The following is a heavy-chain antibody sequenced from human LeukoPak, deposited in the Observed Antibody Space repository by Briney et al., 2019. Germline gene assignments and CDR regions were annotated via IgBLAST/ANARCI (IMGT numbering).Heavy chain of an antibody. Sequence: GRSLRLSCAASGFRFNNYAMHWVRQPPGTGLEWVAVISMDGIQEYYADSVKGRFSISRDNSKNTLYLQMNSLRSEDTAVYYCAREVYSYALDALDLWGQGTMVTVST. V-gene: IGHV3-30*04. J-gene: IGHJ3*01. D-gene: IGHD5-18*01. CDR1: GFRFNNYA. CDR2: ISMDGIQE. CDR3: AREVYSYALDALDL.